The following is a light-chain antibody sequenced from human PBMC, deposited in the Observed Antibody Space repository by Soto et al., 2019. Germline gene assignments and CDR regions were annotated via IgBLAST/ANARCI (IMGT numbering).Light chain of an antibody. CDR3: QQYGSSPLT. CDR1: QSVSSSF. J-gene: IGKJ4*01. Sequence: EIVLTQSPGTLSLSPGERATLSCRARQSVSSSFLAWYQQKPGQAPRLLIYGASSRATGIPDRFSGSGSGTDCTLTISRLEPEDVAVYYCQQYGSSPLTFGGGTKVEIK. V-gene: IGKV3-20*01. CDR2: GAS.